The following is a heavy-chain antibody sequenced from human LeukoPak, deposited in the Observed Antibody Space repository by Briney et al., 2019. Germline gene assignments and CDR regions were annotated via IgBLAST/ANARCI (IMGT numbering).Heavy chain of an antibody. V-gene: IGHV3-23*01. D-gene: IGHD1-26*01. Sequence: PGGSLRLSCAASGFTFSSYAMSWVRQVPGKGLEWVSAISGSGGSTYYADSVKGRFTISRDNSKNTLYLQMNSLRAEDTAVYYCAKAISGSPDASDIWGQGTMVTVSP. CDR1: GFTFSSYA. J-gene: IGHJ3*02. CDR3: AKAISGSPDASDI. CDR2: ISGSGGST.